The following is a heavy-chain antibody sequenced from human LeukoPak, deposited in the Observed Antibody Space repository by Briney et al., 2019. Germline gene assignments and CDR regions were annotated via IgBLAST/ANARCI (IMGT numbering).Heavy chain of an antibody. CDR1: GFTFSSYG. Sequence: PGGSLRLSCAASGFTFSSYGMSWVRQAPGKGLEWVSGISGSGNNTYYADSVKGRFTISRDNSKNTLYLQMNSLRAEDTAVYYCARDYYGDYFFDYWGQGTLVTVSS. J-gene: IGHJ4*02. CDR3: ARDYYGDYFFDY. D-gene: IGHD4-17*01. V-gene: IGHV3-23*01. CDR2: ISGSGNNT.